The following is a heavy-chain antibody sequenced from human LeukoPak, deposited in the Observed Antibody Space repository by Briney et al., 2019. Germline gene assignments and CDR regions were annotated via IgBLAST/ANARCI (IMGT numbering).Heavy chain of an antibody. D-gene: IGHD5-18*01. CDR3: ARSAYSYGYGY. V-gene: IGHV4-34*01. CDR2: INHSGST. CDR1: GGSFSGYY. J-gene: IGHJ4*02. Sequence: SETLSLTCAVYGGSFSGYYGSWIRQPPGKGLEWIGEINHSGSTNYNPSLKSRVTISVDTSKNQFSLKLSSVTAADTAVYYCARSAYSYGYGYWGQGTLVTVSS.